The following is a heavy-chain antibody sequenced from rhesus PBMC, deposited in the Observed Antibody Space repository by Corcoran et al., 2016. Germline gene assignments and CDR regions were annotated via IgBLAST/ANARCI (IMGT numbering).Heavy chain of an antibody. CDR1: GFTFSSYW. CDR3: AKWNYGLDS. CDR2: INSGGDTT. Sequence: EVQLVESGGGLAKPGGSLRLSCAASGFTFSSYWMNWVRQAPGKVLEWVSGINSGGDTTYYADSVKGRFTISRDNSKNTLSLQMNSLRAEDTAVYYCAKWNYGLDSWGQGVVVTVSP. J-gene: IGHJ6*01. V-gene: IGHV3S25*01.